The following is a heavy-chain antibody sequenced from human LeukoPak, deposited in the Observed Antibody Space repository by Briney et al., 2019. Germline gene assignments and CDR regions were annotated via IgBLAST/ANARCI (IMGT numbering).Heavy chain of an antibody. D-gene: IGHD1-26*01. CDR2: INPYTTST. CDR3: AKDSGGYPNRKFDY. V-gene: IGHV1-46*01. Sequence: ASVKVSCKASGYTFSSYHVHWVRQAPGQGLEWMGIINPYTTSTVYAQKFQGRVTMTRDTSTTTVHMELSSLRYEDTAVYYCAKDSGGYPNRKFDYWGQGTLVTVSS. CDR1: GYTFSSYH. J-gene: IGHJ4*02.